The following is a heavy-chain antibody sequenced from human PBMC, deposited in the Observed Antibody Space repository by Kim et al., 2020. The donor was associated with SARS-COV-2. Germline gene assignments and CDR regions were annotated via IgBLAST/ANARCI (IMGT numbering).Heavy chain of an antibody. CDR1: GYSFGNYG. CDR2: IGLYKGNM. D-gene: IGHD1-1*01. CDR3: ARDYNWGCDY. V-gene: IGHV1-18*01. J-gene: IGHJ4*02. Sequence: ASVKVSCKPSGYSFGNYGFHWVRQAPGQGLEWMGGIGLYKGNMRYAQEFQGRLTMTTDASTTTAYMEFRNLRSYDTAVYYCARDYNWGCDYWGQGTQVTVSS.